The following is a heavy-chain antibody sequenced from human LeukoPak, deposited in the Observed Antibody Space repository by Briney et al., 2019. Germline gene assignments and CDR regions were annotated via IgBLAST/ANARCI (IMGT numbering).Heavy chain of an antibody. CDR3: ARVVKELASRYFDY. J-gene: IGHJ4*02. V-gene: IGHV3-48*01. D-gene: IGHD1-26*01. CDR1: GYTFSSYS. Sequence: GGSLRLSCAASGYTFSSYSMNWVRQAPGKGLEWVSYITSSSSTIYYADSVKGRFTISRDNAKNSVYLQMNSLRAEDTAVYYCARVVKELASRYFDYWGQGTLVTVSS. CDR2: ITSSSSTI.